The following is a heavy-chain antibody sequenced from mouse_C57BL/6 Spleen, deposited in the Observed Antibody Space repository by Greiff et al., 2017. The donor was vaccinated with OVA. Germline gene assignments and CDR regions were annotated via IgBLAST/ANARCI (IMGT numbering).Heavy chain of an antibody. CDR3: ARGGSSGLLDY. V-gene: IGHV1-64*01. Sequence: VQLQQPGAELVKPGASVKLSCKASGYTFTSYWMHWVKQRPGQGLEWIGMIHPNSGSTNYNEKFKSKATLTVDKSSSTAYMQLSSLTSEDSAVYYCARGGSSGLLDYWGQGTTLTVSS. CDR1: GYTFTSYW. J-gene: IGHJ2*01. CDR2: IHPNSGST. D-gene: IGHD3-2*02.